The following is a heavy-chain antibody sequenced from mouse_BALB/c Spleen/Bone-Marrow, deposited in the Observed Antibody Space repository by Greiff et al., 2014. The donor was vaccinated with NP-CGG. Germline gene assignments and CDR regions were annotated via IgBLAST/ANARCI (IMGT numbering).Heavy chain of an antibody. V-gene: IGHV10-1*02. D-gene: IGHD6-1*01. J-gene: IGHJ1*01. CDR2: IRSKSNNYAT. CDR1: EFTFNTYA. CDR3: VTSTYFDV. Sequence: EVQVVESGGGLVQPKGSLKLSCAASEFTFNTYAMNWVRQAPGKGLEWVARIRSKSNNYATYYADSVKDRFTISRDDSQSLLYLQINNLKTEDTAMYYCVTSTYFDVWGAGTTVTVSS.